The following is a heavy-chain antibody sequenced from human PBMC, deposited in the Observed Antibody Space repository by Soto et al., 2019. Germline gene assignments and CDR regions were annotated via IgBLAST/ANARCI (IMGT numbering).Heavy chain of an antibody. D-gene: IGHD3-10*01. CDR3: ARVAPITMVRGVINGFDY. CDR2: INAGNGNT. V-gene: IGHV1-3*01. J-gene: IGHJ4*02. CDR1: GYTFTSYA. Sequence: ASVKVSCKASGYTFTSYAMHWVRQAPGQRLEWMGWINAGNGNTKYSQKFQGRVTITRDTSASTAYMELSSLRSEDTAVYYCARVAPITMVRGVINGFDYWGQGTLVTVSS.